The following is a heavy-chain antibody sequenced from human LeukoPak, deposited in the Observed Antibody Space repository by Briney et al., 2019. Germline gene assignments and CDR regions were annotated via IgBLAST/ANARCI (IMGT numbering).Heavy chain of an antibody. D-gene: IGHD5-12*01. J-gene: IGHJ4*02. CDR3: ARGVAGYGPYDY. Sequence: SETLSLTCTVSGGSISSYYWSWIRQPPGKGLEWIGYIYYSGSTNYNPSLKSRVTISLDTPKNQFSLRLNSVTAADTAVYYCARGVAGYGPYDYWGQGTLVTVSS. CDR2: IYYSGST. V-gene: IGHV4-59*01. CDR1: GGSISSYY.